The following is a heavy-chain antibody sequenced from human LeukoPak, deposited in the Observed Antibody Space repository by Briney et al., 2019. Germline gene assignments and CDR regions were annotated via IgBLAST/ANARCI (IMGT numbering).Heavy chain of an antibody. CDR2: ISAYNGNT. J-gene: IGHJ6*02. CDR1: GYTFTSYG. V-gene: IGHV1-18*01. CDR3: ARMYNWNDDLPLGYYGMDV. Sequence: ASVKVSCKASGYTFTSYGISWVRQAPGQGLEWMGWISAYNGNTNYAQKLQGRVTMTTDTSTSTAYMELSSLRSEDTAVYYCARMYNWNDDLPLGYYGMDVWGQGTTVTVSS. D-gene: IGHD1-1*01.